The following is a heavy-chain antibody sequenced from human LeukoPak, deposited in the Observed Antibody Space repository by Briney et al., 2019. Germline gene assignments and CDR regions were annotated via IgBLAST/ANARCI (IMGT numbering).Heavy chain of an antibody. Sequence: ASETLSLTCTVSGGSISSYYWSWIRQPPGKGLGWSGYIYYSGSANYNPSLKSRVTISVDTSKNQFSLKLSSETAADTAVYYCARLQTSSSWTHGFDYWGQGTLVTVSS. CDR3: ARLQTSSSWTHGFDY. CDR1: GGSISSYY. V-gene: IGHV4-59*01. D-gene: IGHD6-13*01. J-gene: IGHJ4*02. CDR2: IYYSGSA.